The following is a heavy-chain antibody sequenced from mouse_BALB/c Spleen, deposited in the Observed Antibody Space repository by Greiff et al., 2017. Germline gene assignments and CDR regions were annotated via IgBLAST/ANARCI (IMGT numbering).Heavy chain of an antibody. CDR2: ISSGGSYT. V-gene: IGHV5-6-4*01. CDR3: TRHESSYYGYVGFAY. Sequence: EVMLVESGGGLVKPGGSLKLSCAASGFTFSSYTMSWVRQTPEKRLEWVATISSGGSYTYYPDSVKGRFTISRDNAKNTLYLQMSSLKSEDTAMYYCTRHESSYYGYVGFAYWGQGTLVTVSA. CDR1: GFTFSSYT. J-gene: IGHJ3*01. D-gene: IGHD1-2*01.